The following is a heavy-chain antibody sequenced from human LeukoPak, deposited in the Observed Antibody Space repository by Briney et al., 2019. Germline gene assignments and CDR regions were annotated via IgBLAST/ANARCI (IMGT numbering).Heavy chain of an antibody. Sequence: PSETLSLTCTVSGGSISSSSYYWGWIRQPPGKGLEWIGSIYYSGSTYYNPSLKSRVTISVDTSKNQFSLKLSSVTAADTAVYYCARHKGIAAAGTGVDYWGQGTLVTVSS. CDR3: ARHKGIAAAGTGVDY. V-gene: IGHV4-39*07. D-gene: IGHD6-13*01. CDR2: IYYSGST. J-gene: IGHJ4*02. CDR1: GGSISSSSYY.